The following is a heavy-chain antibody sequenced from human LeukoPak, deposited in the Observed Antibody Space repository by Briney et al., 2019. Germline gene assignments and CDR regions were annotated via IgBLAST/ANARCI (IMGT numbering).Heavy chain of an antibody. J-gene: IGHJ4*02. CDR3: AKDGGTHFDH. D-gene: IGHD1-26*01. CDR1: GFTFRTSG. Sequence: GGSLRLSCAASGFTFRTSGMNWVRQAPGKGLEWVSYISGSGTTISYAQSVKGRFTITRDNAQNSLTLHMNTLRADDTAVYYCAKDGGTHFDHWGQGTLVTVSS. CDR2: ISGSGTTI. V-gene: IGHV3-48*01.